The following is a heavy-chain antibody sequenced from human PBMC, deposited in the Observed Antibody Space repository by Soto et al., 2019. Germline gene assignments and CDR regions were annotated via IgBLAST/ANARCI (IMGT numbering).Heavy chain of an antibody. CDR2: IYYSGST. Sequence: QLQLQESGPGLVKPSETLSLTCTVSGGSISSSSYYWGWIRQPPGKGLEWIGSIYYSGSTYYNPSLKSRVALSVDTSKNQFSLKLSSVTAADTAVYYCARRWFGELSPFDYWGQGTLVTVSS. J-gene: IGHJ4*02. CDR3: ARRWFGELSPFDY. D-gene: IGHD3-10*01. V-gene: IGHV4-39*01. CDR1: GGSISSSSYY.